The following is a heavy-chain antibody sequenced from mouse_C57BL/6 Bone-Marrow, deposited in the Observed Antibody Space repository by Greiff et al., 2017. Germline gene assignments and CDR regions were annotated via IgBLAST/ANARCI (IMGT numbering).Heavy chain of an antibody. Sequence: VQLKQSGPGLVQPSQSLSITCTVSGFSLTSYGVHWVRQSPGKGLEWLGVIWSGGSTDYNAAFISRLSISKDNSKSQVFFKMNSLQADDTAIYYCAGITTVVDTRAMDYWGQGTSVTVSS. CDR2: IWSGGST. CDR3: AGITTVVDTRAMDY. J-gene: IGHJ4*01. V-gene: IGHV2-2*01. D-gene: IGHD1-1*01. CDR1: GFSLTSYG.